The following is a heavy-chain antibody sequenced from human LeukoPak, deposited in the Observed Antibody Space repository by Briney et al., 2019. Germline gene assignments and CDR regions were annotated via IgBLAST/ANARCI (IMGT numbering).Heavy chain of an antibody. CDR3: ARAYDFWSGYYKVYFDY. Sequence: ASVKVSCKASGYTFTSYYMHWVRQAPGKGLEWMGIINPSGGSTSYAQKFQGRVTMTRDTSTSTVYMELSSLRSEDTAVYYCARAYDFWSGYYKVYFDYWGQGTLVTVSS. J-gene: IGHJ4*02. D-gene: IGHD3-3*01. CDR2: INPSGGST. CDR1: GYTFTSYY. V-gene: IGHV1-46*03.